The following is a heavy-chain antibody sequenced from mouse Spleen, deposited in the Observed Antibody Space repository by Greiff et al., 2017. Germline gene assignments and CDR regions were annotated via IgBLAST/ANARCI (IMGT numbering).Heavy chain of an antibody. CDR3: AGNQGGFAY. Sequence: VQLQQPGAELVMPGASVKLSCKASGYTFTSYWMHWVKQRPGQGLEWIGEIDPSDSYTNYNQKFKGKATLTVDKSSSTAYMQLSSLTSEDSAVYYCAGNQGGFAYWGQGTLVTVSA. CDR2: IDPSDSYT. V-gene: IGHV1-69*01. CDR1: GYTFTSYW. J-gene: IGHJ3*01. D-gene: IGHD2-1*01.